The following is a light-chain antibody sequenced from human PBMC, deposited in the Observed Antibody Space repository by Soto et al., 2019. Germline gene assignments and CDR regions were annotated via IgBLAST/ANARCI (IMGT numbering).Light chain of an antibody. CDR3: QHTLKWPPT. Sequence: IEMTQSPATLSVSPGARATLSCRASQSVSSNLAWYQQKPGQAPRLLIYGASTRATGIPARFSGSGSGTEFTLTISSLQSEDFALYYCQHTLKWPPTFGQGTKVDI. CDR2: GAS. J-gene: IGKJ1*01. CDR1: QSVSSN. V-gene: IGKV3-15*01.